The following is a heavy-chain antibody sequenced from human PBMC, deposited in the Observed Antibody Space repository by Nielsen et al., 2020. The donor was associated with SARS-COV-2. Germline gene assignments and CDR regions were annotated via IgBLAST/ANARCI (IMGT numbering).Heavy chain of an antibody. J-gene: IGHJ6*02. D-gene: IGHD2-2*03. CDR3: ARDLDIVVVPAAMRYYYYGMDV. CDR2: ISFSGSET. CDR1: GFTFSDYY. Sequence: GGSLRLSCAASGFTFSDYYMNWIRQAPGRGLEWVSYISFSGSETDYADSVRGRFTIFRDNAKNSVSLQMNRLTPEDTAVYYCARDLDIVVVPAAMRYYYYGMDVWGQGTTVTVSS. V-gene: IGHV3-11*05.